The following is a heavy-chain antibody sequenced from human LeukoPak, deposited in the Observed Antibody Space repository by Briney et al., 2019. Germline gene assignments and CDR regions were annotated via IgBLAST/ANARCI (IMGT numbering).Heavy chain of an antibody. CDR3: ARDTFSDGPTVVTST. J-gene: IGHJ4*02. V-gene: IGHV1-69*10. D-gene: IGHD4-23*01. CDR1: GGTFSSYA. CDR2: IIPILGIA. Sequence: ASVKVSCKASGGTFSSYAISWVRQAPGQGLEWVGGIIPILGIANYAQKFQGRVTITADKSTSTAYMELSSLRSEDTAVYYCARDTFSDGPTVVTSTWGQGTLVTVSS.